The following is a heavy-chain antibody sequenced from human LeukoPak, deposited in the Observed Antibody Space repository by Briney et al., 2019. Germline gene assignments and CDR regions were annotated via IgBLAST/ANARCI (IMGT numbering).Heavy chain of an antibody. CDR1: GYTLTELS. CDR3: ATIEDDYSFDY. D-gene: IGHD2-21*02. CDR2: FDPGDGET. Sequence: REASVKVSCKVSGYTLTELSMHWVRQAPGKGLEWMGGFDPGDGETIYAQKFQGRVTMTEDTSTDTAYMELSRLRSEDTAVYYCATIEDDYSFDYWGQGTLVTVSS. V-gene: IGHV1-24*01. J-gene: IGHJ4*02.